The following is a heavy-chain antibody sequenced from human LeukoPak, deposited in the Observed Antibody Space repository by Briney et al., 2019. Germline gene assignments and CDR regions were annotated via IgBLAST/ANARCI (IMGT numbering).Heavy chain of an antibody. V-gene: IGHV3-23*01. Sequence: GGSLRLSCAASGFTFGDSATTWVRQAPGKGLEWISAISAGGGVAIYADSAQDRFTMSRDNSRNTLYLQTNSLRIDDTAIYYCAKGGNNAPLDYWGQGTLVTVSS. CDR2: ISAGGGVA. CDR1: GFTFGDSA. J-gene: IGHJ4*02. D-gene: IGHD3-16*01. CDR3: AKGGNNAPLDY.